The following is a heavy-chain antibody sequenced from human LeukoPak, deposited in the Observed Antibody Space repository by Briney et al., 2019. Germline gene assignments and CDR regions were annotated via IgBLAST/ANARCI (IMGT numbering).Heavy chain of an antibody. Sequence: GGSLRLSCAASGFTFSKYAMTWVRQAPGKGLVWVSRINSDGSAPSYADSVKGRFTISRDNAKNTLYLQMNSLGAEDTAVYFCARDTPDYWGQGTLVTVSS. J-gene: IGHJ4*02. CDR2: INSDGSAP. D-gene: IGHD2-15*01. CDR3: ARDTPDY. CDR1: GFTFSKYA. V-gene: IGHV3-74*01.